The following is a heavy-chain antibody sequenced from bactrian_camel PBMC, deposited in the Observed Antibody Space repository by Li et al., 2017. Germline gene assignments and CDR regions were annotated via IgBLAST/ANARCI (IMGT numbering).Heavy chain of an antibody. V-gene: IGHV3S31*01. CDR2: IYSGGDT. CDR1: GFTSTNYA. J-gene: IGHJ4*01. D-gene: IGHD2*01. Sequence: VQLVESGGGSVQAGGSLRLSCVASGFTSTNYAMSWIRQAPGKEREGIAAIYSGGDTLYADSVKGRFTISKDDAATTLYLHMNSLKPEDTAVYYCVSPVGRPLVHQGTQVTVS.